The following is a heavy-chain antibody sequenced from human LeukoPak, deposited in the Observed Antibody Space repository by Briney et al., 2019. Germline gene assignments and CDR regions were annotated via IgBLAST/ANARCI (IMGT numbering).Heavy chain of an antibody. CDR1: GFTFSNSA. CDR3: ARVQYSYGYDGSFY. J-gene: IGHJ4*02. Sequence: PGGSLRLSCAASGFTFSNSAMSWVRQAPGKGLEWVSTISGSGGSTYYADSVKGRFTISRDNSKNTLYLQMNSLRAEDAALYYCARVQYSYGYDGSFYWGQGTLVTVSS. V-gene: IGHV3-23*01. CDR2: ISGSGGST. D-gene: IGHD5-18*01.